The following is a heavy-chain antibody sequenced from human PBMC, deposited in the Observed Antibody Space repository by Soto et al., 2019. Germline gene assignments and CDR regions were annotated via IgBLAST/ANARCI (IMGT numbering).Heavy chain of an antibody. J-gene: IGHJ5*02. CDR3: ARGRSNQYESSPPPKFDP. D-gene: IGHD2-8*01. Sequence: PGGSLRLSCAASGFTFSTYDMHWVRQATGKGLEWVSAIGTIRDTYYLDSVKGRFIISRENAKNSVYLQMNSLRAGDTAVYYCARGRSNQYESSPPPKFDPWGRGTLVTVSS. CDR2: IGTIRDT. CDR1: GFTFSTYD. V-gene: IGHV3-13*01.